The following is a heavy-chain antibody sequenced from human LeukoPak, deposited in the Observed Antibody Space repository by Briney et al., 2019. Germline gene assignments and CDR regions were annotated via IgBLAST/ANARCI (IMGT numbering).Heavy chain of an antibody. Sequence: GSSVKVSCKASGGTFSSYTISWVRQAPGQGLEWMGRIIPILGIVNYAQKFQGRVTMTTDTSTSTAYMELRSLRSDDTAVYYCARVSMIVVVDAFDIWGQGTMVTVSS. CDR1: GGTFSSYT. J-gene: IGHJ3*02. CDR3: ARVSMIVVVDAFDI. D-gene: IGHD3-22*01. CDR2: IIPILGIV. V-gene: IGHV1-69*02.